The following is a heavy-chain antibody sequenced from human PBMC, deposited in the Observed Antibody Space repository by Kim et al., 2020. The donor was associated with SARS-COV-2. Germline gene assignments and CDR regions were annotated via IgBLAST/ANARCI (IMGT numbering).Heavy chain of an antibody. V-gene: IGHV3-74*01. J-gene: IGHJ6*02. D-gene: IGHD3-3*01. CDR2: INSDGSST. CDR3: AKDWSYGLDV. Sequence: GGSLRLSCAASGFTASGFTFSNTWFHWVRQAPGKGLVWVSHINSDGSSTTYVDSVRGRFTVSRDNAKNTVYLQMNSLRDEDTAVYYCAKDWSYGLDVWG. CDR1: GFTFSNTW.